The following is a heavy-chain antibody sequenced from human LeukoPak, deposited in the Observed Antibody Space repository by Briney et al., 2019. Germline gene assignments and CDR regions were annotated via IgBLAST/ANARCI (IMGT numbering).Heavy chain of an antibody. CDR3: ARDLGRESYYGSGSYYKD. V-gene: IGHV3-30-3*01. CDR2: ISYDGSNK. Sequence: GGSLRLSCAASGFTFSSYAMHWVRQAPGKGLEWVAVISYDGSNKYYADSVKGRFTISRDNSKNTLYLQMNSLRAEDTAVYYCARDLGRESYYGSGSYYKDWGQGTLVTVSS. D-gene: IGHD3-10*01. J-gene: IGHJ4*02. CDR1: GFTFSSYA.